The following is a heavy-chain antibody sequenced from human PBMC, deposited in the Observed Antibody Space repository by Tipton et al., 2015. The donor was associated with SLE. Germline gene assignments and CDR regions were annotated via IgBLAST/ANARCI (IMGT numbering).Heavy chain of an antibody. CDR2: IYYSGST. J-gene: IGHJ2*01. V-gene: IGHV4-59*12. D-gene: IGHD6-19*01. Sequence: TLSLTCAVYGGPFSGYYWSWIRQPPGKGLEWIGYIYYSGSTNYNPSLKSRVTISVDTSKNQFSLKVSSVTAADTAVYYCARGRGAVAGRRYFDLWGRGTLVTVSS. CDR3: ARGRGAVAGRRYFDL. CDR1: GGPFSGYY.